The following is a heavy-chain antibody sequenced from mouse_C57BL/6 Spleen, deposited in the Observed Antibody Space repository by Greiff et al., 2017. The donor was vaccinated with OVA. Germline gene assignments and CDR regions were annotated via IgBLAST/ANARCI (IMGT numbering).Heavy chain of an antibody. D-gene: IGHD1-1*01. Sequence: VQLQQSGAELAKPGASVKLSCKASGYTFTSYWMHWVKQRPGQGLEWIGYINPSSGYTKYNQQFKDKATLTADKSSSTAYMQLSSLTYEDSAVYYCARMSITTVVEDWYFDVWGTGTTVTVSS. CDR2: INPSSGYT. J-gene: IGHJ1*03. CDR1: GYTFTSYW. V-gene: IGHV1-7*01. CDR3: ARMSITTVVEDWYFDV.